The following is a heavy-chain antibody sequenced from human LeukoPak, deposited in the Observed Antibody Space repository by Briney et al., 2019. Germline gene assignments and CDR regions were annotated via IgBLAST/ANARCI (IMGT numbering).Heavy chain of an antibody. J-gene: IGHJ4*02. CDR2: INHSGGT. V-gene: IGHV4-34*01. CDR3: ARTHYDFWSGYYNY. CDR1: GGSFSGYY. Sequence: SETLSLTCAVYGGSFSGYYWSWIRQPPGKGLEWIGEINHSGGTNYNPSLKSRVTISVDTSKNQFSLKLSSVAAADTAVYYCARTHYDFWSGYYNYWGQGTLVTVSS. D-gene: IGHD3-3*01.